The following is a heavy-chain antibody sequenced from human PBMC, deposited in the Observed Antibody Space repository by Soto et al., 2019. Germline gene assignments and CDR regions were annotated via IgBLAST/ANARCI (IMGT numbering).Heavy chain of an antibody. Sequence: SETLSLTCAVSGGSIRSYYWTWVRQPPGKGLEWIGYIYYNGNTKYNPSLKSRVTISVDTPKNQFSLKVGSVNAADTAVYYCARLYYVSGRPLMDVWRQGPTVTVSS. V-gene: IGHV4-59*01. CDR3: ARLYYVSGRPLMDV. J-gene: IGHJ6*02. CDR2: IYYNGNT. CDR1: GGSIRSYY. D-gene: IGHD3-10*01.